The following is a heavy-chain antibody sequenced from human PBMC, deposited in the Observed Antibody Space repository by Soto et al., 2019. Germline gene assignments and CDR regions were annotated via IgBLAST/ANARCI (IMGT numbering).Heavy chain of an antibody. J-gene: IGHJ3*02. CDR3: ARALSYGKI. D-gene: IGHD5-18*01. CDR1: GITFSSYW. Sequence: EVQLVESGGGLVQPGGSLRLSCAASGITFSSYWMSWVRQAPGKGLEWVANLKQDGSEKFYVDSVKGRFTISRDNAKNSLYLLMNSLRAEDTAVYYCARALSYGKIWGQGTMVTVSS. V-gene: IGHV3-7*04. CDR2: LKQDGSEK.